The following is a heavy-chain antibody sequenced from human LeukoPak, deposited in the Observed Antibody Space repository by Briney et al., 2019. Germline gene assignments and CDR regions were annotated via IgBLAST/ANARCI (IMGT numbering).Heavy chain of an antibody. V-gene: IGHV4-59*08. D-gene: IGHD6-19*01. CDR2: IYHSGST. CDR3: ARRALTGGWYPFDF. J-gene: IGHJ4*02. CDR1: GGSISSSY. Sequence: SETLSLTCTVSGGSISSSYWTWIRQPPGKEMEWIGYIYHSGSTNYNPSLRSRVTISVDTSKNQFSLKLSSVTAADTAVYYCARRALTGGWYPFDFWGQGTLVTVSS.